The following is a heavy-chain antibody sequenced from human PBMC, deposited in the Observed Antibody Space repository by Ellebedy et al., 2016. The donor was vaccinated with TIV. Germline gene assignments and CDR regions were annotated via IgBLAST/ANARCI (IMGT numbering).Heavy chain of an antibody. CDR3: ARHQWHYGADV. J-gene: IGHJ3*01. Sequence: SETLSLTXAVSGGSISSDYWSWIRQPPGKGLETLGYIYYTGNPNYNASLKSRVTMSIDTSKRQFSLRLTSVTAADTAVYYCARHQWHYGADVWGQGTMVTVSS. CDR2: IYYTGNP. CDR1: GGSISSDY. D-gene: IGHD4-17*01. V-gene: IGHV4-59*13.